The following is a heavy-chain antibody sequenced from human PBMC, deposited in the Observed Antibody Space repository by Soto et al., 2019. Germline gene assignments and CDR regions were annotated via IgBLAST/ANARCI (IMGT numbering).Heavy chain of an antibody. Sequence: QVQLVESGGGVVQPGRSLRLSCAASGFTFSSYAMHWVRQAPGKGLEWVAVISYDGSNKYYADSVKGRFTISRDNSKNTRYLQMNSLRAEDTAVYYCARGRDGYNDNYYYYGMDVWGQGTTVTVSS. CDR3: ARGRDGYNDNYYYYGMDV. J-gene: IGHJ6*02. D-gene: IGHD3-22*01. CDR2: ISYDGSNK. CDR1: GFTFSSYA. V-gene: IGHV3-30-3*01.